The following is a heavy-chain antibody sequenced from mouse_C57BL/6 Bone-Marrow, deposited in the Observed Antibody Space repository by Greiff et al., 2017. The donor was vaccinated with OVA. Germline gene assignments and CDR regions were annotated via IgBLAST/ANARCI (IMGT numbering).Heavy chain of an antibody. Sequence: VHVKQSGPELVKPGASVKISCKASGYSFTDYNLNWVKQSNGKSLEWIGVLNPNYGTTSYNQKFKGKATLTVDQSSSTAYMQLNSLTSEDSAVYYCAFYYGSSYRYFDVWGTGTTVTVTS. CDR3: AFYYGSSYRYFDV. V-gene: IGHV1-39*01. J-gene: IGHJ1*03. CDR1: GYSFTDYN. CDR2: LNPNYGTT. D-gene: IGHD1-1*01.